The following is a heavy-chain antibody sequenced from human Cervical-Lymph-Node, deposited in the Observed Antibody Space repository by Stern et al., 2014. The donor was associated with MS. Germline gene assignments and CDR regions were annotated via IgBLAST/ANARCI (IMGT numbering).Heavy chain of an antibody. CDR1: GFSLSTSGVG. CDR2: IYWDDSK. D-gene: IGHD2-2*01. Sequence: ITLKESGPTLVKPTQTLTLTCTFSGFSLSTSGVGVGWIRQPPGKALEWLAFIYWDDSKRYSPSLKNRLTITKDTSKNQVLLTMNNMDPVDTATFYCATHAPGVVPAALDYWGQGTLVTVS. CDR3: ATHAPGVVPAALDY. V-gene: IGHV2-5*02. J-gene: IGHJ4*02.